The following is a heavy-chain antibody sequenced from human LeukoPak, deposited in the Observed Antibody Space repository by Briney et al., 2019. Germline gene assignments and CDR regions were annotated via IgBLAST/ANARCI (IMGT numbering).Heavy chain of an antibody. J-gene: IGHJ3*02. CDR1: GFTFSSYS. V-gene: IGHV3-21*01. CDR3: ARDPPRCSSTSCYAFDI. CDR2: ISSSSSYI. D-gene: IGHD2-2*01. Sequence: GGSLRLSCAGSGFTFSSYSMNWVRQAPGKGLEWVSSISSSSSYIYYADSVKGRFTISRDNAKNSLYLQMNSLRAEDTAVYYCARDPPRCSSTSCYAFDIWGQGTMVTVSS.